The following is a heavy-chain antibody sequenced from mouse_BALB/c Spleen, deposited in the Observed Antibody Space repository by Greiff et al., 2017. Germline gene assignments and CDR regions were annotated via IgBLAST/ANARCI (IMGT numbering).Heavy chain of an antibody. J-gene: IGHJ4*01. D-gene: IGHD4-1*01. Sequence: QVQLKQSGPELVKPGASVRISCKASGYTFTSYYIHWVKQRPGQGLEWIGWIYPGNVNTKYNEKFKGKATLTADKSSSTAYMQLSSLTSEDSAVYFCARSGTNYAMDYWGQGTSVTVSS. CDR1: GYTFTSYY. CDR2: IYPGNVNT. V-gene: IGHV1S56*01. CDR3: ARSGTNYAMDY.